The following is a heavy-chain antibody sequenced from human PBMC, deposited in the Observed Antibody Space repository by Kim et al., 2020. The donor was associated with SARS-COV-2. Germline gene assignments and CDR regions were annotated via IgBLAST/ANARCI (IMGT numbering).Heavy chain of an antibody. D-gene: IGHD6-13*01. CDR2: ISWNSGSI. Sequence: GGSLRLSCAASGFTFDDYAMHWVRQVPGKGLEWVSGISWNSGSIGYADSVKGRFTISRDNAKNSLYLQMNSLRAEDTALYYCAKGAAAGTGFDYWGQGTLVTVSS. CDR3: AKGAAAGTGFDY. V-gene: IGHV3-9*01. J-gene: IGHJ4*02. CDR1: GFTFDDYA.